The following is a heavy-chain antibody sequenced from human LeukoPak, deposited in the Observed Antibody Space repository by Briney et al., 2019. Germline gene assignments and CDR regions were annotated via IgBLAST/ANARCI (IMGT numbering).Heavy chain of an antibody. Sequence: GGSLRLSCAASGFVFSNYAMSWVRQAPGKGLEWVSTISESGGGTYYADSVKGRFTISRDNSKNTLYLQMNSLRAEDTAVYYCARGIVGALDVWGQGTTVTVSS. V-gene: IGHV3-23*01. J-gene: IGHJ6*02. D-gene: IGHD1-26*01. CDR2: ISESGGGT. CDR1: GFVFSNYA. CDR3: ARGIVGALDV.